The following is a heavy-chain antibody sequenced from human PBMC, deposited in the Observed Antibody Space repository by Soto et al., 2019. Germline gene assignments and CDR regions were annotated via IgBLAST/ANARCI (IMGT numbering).Heavy chain of an antibody. D-gene: IGHD6-19*01. V-gene: IGHV1-46*01. J-gene: IGHJ6*02. CDR3: AIQGVAVAGTEPQGYGMDV. CDR1: GYTFTSYY. CDR2: INPSGGST. Sequence: VASVKVSCKASGYTFTSYYMHWVRQAPGQGLEWMGIINPSGGSTSYAQKFQGRVTMTRDTSTSTVYMELSSLRSEDTAVYYCAIQGVAVAGTEPQGYGMDVWGQGTTVTVSS.